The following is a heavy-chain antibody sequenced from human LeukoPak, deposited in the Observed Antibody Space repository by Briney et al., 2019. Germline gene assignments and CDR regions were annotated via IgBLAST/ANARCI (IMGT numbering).Heavy chain of an antibody. D-gene: IGHD3-22*01. CDR1: GGTFSSYA. CDR3: ARDRGFDSSGYPADDY. Sequence: SVKVSCKASGGTFSSYAISWVRQAPGQGLEWMGRIIPILGKANYAQKFQGRVTITADKSTSTAYMELSSLRSEDTAVYYCARDRGFDSSGYPADDYWGQGTLVTASS. V-gene: IGHV1-69*04. J-gene: IGHJ4*02. CDR2: IIPILGKA.